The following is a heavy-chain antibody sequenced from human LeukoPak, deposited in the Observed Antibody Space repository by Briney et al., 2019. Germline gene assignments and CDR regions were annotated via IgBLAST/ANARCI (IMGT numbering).Heavy chain of an antibody. CDR1: GFTFDDYG. Sequence: GRSLRLSCAAAGFTFDDYGMSWVRQAPGKGLEWFSGINWNGGSTGYADSVKGRFTISRDNAKNSLYLQMNSLRAEDTAVYYCVRDMGYYDKVWGQGTLVTVSS. J-gene: IGHJ4*02. CDR2: INWNGGST. D-gene: IGHD3-22*01. V-gene: IGHV3-20*04. CDR3: VRDMGYYDKV.